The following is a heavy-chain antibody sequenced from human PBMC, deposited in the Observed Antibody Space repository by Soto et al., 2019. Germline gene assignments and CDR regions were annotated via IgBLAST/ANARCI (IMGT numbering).Heavy chain of an antibody. CDR1: GFTFDDYA. D-gene: IGHD5-18*01. Sequence: DVQLVESGGGLVQPGRSLRLSCAASGFTFDDYAMHWVRQAPGKGLEWVSGISWNSGSIGYADSVKGRFTISRDNAKNSLYLQMNSLRAEDTALYYCAKAQGYSYDLDYWGQGTLVTVSS. CDR2: ISWNSGSI. V-gene: IGHV3-9*01. J-gene: IGHJ4*02. CDR3: AKAQGYSYDLDY.